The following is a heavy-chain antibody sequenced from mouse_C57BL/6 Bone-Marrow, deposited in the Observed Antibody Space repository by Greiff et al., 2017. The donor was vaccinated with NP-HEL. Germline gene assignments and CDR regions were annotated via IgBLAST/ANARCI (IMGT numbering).Heavy chain of an antibody. Sequence: EVKLEESGGGLVQPGGSLKLSCAASGFTFSDYYMYWVRQTPEKRLEWVAYISNGGGSTYYPDTVKGRFTISRDNAKNTLYLQMSRLKSEDTAMYYCARHGGNFYAMDYWGQGTSVTVSS. CDR1: GFTFSDYY. V-gene: IGHV5-12*01. CDR3: ARHGGNFYAMDY. D-gene: IGHD2-1*01. CDR2: ISNGGGST. J-gene: IGHJ4*01.